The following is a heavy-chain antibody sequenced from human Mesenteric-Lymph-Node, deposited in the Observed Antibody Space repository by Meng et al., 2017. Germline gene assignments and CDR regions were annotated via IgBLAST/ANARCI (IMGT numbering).Heavy chain of an antibody. Sequence: GGSLRLSCAASGFTFSSYGIHWVRQAPGKGLEWVAIIWFDGSNKYYADSVKGRFTISRDNSKNTLYLQMNSLRAEDTAVYYCAREGRGGRYYDSSGHYFPNDAFDIWGQGTMVTVSS. CDR1: GFTFSSYG. CDR2: IWFDGSNK. V-gene: IGHV3-30*02. CDR3: AREGRGGRYYDSSGHYFPNDAFDI. J-gene: IGHJ3*02. D-gene: IGHD3-22*01.